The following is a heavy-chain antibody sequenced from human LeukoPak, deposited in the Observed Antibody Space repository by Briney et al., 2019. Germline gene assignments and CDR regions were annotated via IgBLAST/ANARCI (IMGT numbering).Heavy chain of an antibody. Sequence: ASVKVSRKASGYSYTNYGISWVRQAPGQGLEWMGWISAYNGNTNYAQKLQDRVTMTTDTSTSTAYMELRSLRSDDTAVYYCARANGRRFDYWGQGTLVTVSS. J-gene: IGHJ4*02. D-gene: IGHD2-8*01. V-gene: IGHV1-18*01. CDR1: GYSYTNYG. CDR3: ARANGRRFDY. CDR2: ISAYNGNT.